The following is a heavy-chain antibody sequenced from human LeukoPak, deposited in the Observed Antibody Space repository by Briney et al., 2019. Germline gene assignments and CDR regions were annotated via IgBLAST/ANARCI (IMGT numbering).Heavy chain of an antibody. D-gene: IGHD3-22*01. V-gene: IGHV4-34*01. CDR2: INQRGST. CDR1: SGSFSGYF. CDR3: ARGSIYYGESSVYFDY. Sequence: PSETLSLTCAVYSGSFSGYFWTYVRQPPGMGLEWIGEINQRGSTNYNPSLKSRVTMSVDTSKNQFSLRLSSVTAADTAVYYCARGSIYYGESSVYFDYWAQGTLVTVSS. J-gene: IGHJ4*02.